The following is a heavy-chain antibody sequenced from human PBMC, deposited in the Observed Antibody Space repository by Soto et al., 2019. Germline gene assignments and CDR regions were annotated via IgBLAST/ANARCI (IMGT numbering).Heavy chain of an antibody. J-gene: IGHJ4*02. CDR3: ARYQLRGYNYCYF. Sequence: AVTQSLTSAASCAYVIGSNGLFRVHQHPGKGLEWIGEIYHSGSTNYNPSLKSRVTISVDKSKNQCSLKLSSVTAADTAVYYCARYQLRGYNYCYFWGQGTLVTVSS. CDR2: IYHSGST. CDR1: CAYVIGSNG. D-gene: IGHD5-18*01. V-gene: IGHV4-4*02.